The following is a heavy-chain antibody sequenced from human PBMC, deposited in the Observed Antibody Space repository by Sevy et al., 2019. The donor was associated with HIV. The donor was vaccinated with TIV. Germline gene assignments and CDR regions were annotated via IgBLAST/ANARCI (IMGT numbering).Heavy chain of an antibody. CDR1: GFIFSRYG. Sequence: GGSLRLSCKASGFIFSRYGVHWVRQAPGKGLEWVASIFNDGKTKYYGDPVKGRFTISRDDSKNTLYLQMDSLRAEDTAVYYCTRENGSDWYLDYWGQGTLVTVSS. CDR3: TRENGSDWYLDY. D-gene: IGHD2-21*02. V-gene: IGHV3-33*01. J-gene: IGHJ4*02. CDR2: IFNDGKTK.